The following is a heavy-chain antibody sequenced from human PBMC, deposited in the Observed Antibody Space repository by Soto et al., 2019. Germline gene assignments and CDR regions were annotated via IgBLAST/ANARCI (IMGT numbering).Heavy chain of an antibody. CDR3: ARDIQRLTIFGVVPPGGYFDL. V-gene: IGHV3-48*02. CDR1: GFTFSSYS. D-gene: IGHD3-3*01. J-gene: IGHJ2*01. CDR2: SSSSSSTI. Sequence: EVQLVESGGGLVQPGGSLRLSCAASGFTFSSYSMNWVRQAPGKGLEWVSYSSSSSSTIYYADSVKGRFTISRDNAKNSLYLQMNSLRDEDTAVYYCARDIQRLTIFGVVPPGGYFDLWGRGTLVTVSS.